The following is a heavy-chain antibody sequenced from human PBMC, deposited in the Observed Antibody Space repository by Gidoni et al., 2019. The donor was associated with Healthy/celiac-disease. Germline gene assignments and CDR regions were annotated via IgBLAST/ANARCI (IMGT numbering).Heavy chain of an antibody. V-gene: IGHV4-39*01. CDR3: ARLVTIFGEYDY. CDR2: MYYSGRT. J-gene: IGHJ4*02. Sequence: QLQLQESGPGLVTPSETLSLTCTVSGGSLSSTTYYWGWIRQPPGKGLEWIGSMYYSGRTYYNPSLKSRVTIFVDTSKNQFSLKLSSVTAADTAVYYCARLVTIFGEYDYWGQGTLVTVSS. D-gene: IGHD3-3*01. CDR1: GGSLSSTTYY.